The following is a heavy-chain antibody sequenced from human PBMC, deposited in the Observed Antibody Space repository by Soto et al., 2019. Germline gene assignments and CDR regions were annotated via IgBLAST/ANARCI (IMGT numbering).Heavy chain of an antibody. V-gene: IGHV4-59*01. J-gene: IGHJ4*02. Sequence: PSETLSLTCTVSGGSINGYCWSWMRQPPGKGLEWIGHIYYSGTSNYNPSLKSRVTKSIDTSKNQFSLRLSSVTAADTDVYYCASVRLTVVRSFASWGQETPVTVSS. CDR3: ASVRLTVVRSFAS. CDR2: IYYSGTS. CDR1: GGSINGYC. D-gene: IGHD3-10*01.